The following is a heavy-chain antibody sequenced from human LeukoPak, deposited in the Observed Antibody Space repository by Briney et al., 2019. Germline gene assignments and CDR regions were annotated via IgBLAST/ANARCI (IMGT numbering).Heavy chain of an antibody. D-gene: IGHD1-26*01. V-gene: IGHV3-21*01. Sequence: GGSLRLSCAASGFTFSSYSMNWVRQAPGKGLEWVSSISSGGMWIYYADSLKGRFTISRDNAKNSLYLQMKSLRVEDTAVYYCARDAGGRTQREGWFDPWGQGALVTVSS. CDR1: GFTFSSYS. J-gene: IGHJ5*02. CDR3: ARDAGGRTQREGWFDP. CDR2: ISSGGMWI.